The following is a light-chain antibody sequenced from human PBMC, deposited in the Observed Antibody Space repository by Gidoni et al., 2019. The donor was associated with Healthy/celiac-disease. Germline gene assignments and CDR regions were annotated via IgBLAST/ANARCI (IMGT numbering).Light chain of an antibody. CDR2: LNSDGSH. V-gene: IGLV4-69*01. Sequence: QLVLTQSPSASASLGASVKLTCTLSSGHSSYAIAWHQQQPEKGTRYLMKLNSDGSHSKGAGIPDRFSGSSSGAERYLTISSLQSEDEADYYCQTWGTGMGVFGGGTKLTVL. CDR1: SGHSSYA. J-gene: IGLJ2*01. CDR3: QTWGTGMGV.